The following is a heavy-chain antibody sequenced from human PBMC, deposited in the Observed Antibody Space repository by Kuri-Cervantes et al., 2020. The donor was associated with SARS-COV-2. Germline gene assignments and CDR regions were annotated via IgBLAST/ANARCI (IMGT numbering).Heavy chain of an antibody. CDR2: IDWDDDK. Sequence: SGHTLVKPTQTLTLTCTFSGFSLNPNGMCVAWIRQPPGKALEWLARIDWDDDKYYKTSLNTRLSISKETSKDQVVLTMTNMDPVDTATYYCVRIRAATVIADYWGQGTLVTVSS. CDR3: VRIRAATVIADY. D-gene: IGHD4-11*01. V-gene: IGHV2-70*11. J-gene: IGHJ4*02. CDR1: GFSLNPNGMC.